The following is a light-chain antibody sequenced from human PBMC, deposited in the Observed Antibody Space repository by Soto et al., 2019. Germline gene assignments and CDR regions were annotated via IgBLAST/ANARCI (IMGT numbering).Light chain of an antibody. Sequence: DIRMTQSPPSLSASVGDKVTITCRASQDIYNFVAWYQQKPGEVSKLLIYDASTLRSGASSRFSGSGSGTIFTLAINSLQPEDVGSYFCQKYDTVPLTFGQGTKVEV. CDR1: QDIYNF. J-gene: IGKJ1*01. CDR3: QKYDTVPLT. V-gene: IGKV1-27*01. CDR2: DAS.